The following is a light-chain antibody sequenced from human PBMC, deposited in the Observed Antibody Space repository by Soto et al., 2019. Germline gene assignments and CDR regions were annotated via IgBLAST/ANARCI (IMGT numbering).Light chain of an antibody. J-gene: IGLJ2*01. CDR2: EVS. CDR1: SSDVGSYNL. CDR3: CSYAGSSTLV. V-gene: IGLV2-23*02. Sequence: ALTQPASVSGSPGQSITISCTGTSSDVGSYNLVSWYQQHPGKAPKLMIYEVSKRPSGVSNRFSGSKSGNTASLTISGLQAEDEADYYCCSYAGSSTLVFGGGTKVTVL.